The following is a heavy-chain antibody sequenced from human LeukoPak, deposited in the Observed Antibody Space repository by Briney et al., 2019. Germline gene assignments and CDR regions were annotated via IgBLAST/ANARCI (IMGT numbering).Heavy chain of an antibody. Sequence: GSLRLSCAASGFTFSSYEMNWVRQAPGKGLEWVSFISTSGTTIYYADSVKGRFTISRDNAKNSLYLQMNSLRAEDTAVYYCARDSILRRNFDLWGRGTLVTVSS. CDR3: ARDSILRRNFDL. V-gene: IGHV3-48*03. J-gene: IGHJ2*01. CDR1: GFTFSSYE. CDR2: ISTSGTTI. D-gene: IGHD2-15*01.